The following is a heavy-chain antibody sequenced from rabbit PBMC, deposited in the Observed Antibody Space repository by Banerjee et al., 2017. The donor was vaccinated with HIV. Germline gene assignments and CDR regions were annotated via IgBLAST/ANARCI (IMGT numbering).Heavy chain of an antibody. V-gene: IGHV1S47*01. Sequence: QEQLEESGGDLVKPEGSLTLTCKASGFSFSNKYVMCWVRQAPGKGLEWIGIIYIGKGSTDYASWVNGRFTISNNTNQNTLYLQLNSLTAADTATYFCARDLAGVIGWNFGLWGPGTLVTVS. CDR1: GFSFSNKYV. CDR2: IYIGKGST. D-gene: IGHD4-1*01. CDR3: ARDLAGVIGWNFGL. J-gene: IGHJ4*01.